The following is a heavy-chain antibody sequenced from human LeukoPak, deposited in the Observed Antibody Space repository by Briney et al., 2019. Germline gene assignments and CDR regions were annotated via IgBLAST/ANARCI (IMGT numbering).Heavy chain of an antibody. CDR3: ARVSLTDTAMVTDYYGMDV. D-gene: IGHD5-18*01. J-gene: IGHJ6*02. V-gene: IGHV4-31*03. Sequence: SQTLSLTCTVSGXSISSGGYYWSWIRQHPGKGLEWIGYIYYSGSTYYNPSLKSRVTISVDTSKNQFSLKLSSVTAADTAVYYCARVSLTDTAMVTDYYGMDVWGQGTTVTVSS. CDR2: IYYSGST. CDR1: GXSISSGGYY.